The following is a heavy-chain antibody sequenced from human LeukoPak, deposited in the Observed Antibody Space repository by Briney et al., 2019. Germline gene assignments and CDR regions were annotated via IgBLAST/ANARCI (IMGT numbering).Heavy chain of an antibody. CDR2: ISYDGSNE. D-gene: IGHD6-19*01. J-gene: IGHJ6*02. V-gene: IGHV3-30-3*01. Sequence: GGSLRLSCAASGFTFSSYAMHWLRQAPGKGLEWVAVISYDGSNEYYAESVKGRFTISRDNSKNTLYLQMNSLRVEDTAVYYCARRYSSDWSYALDVWGQGTTVTVSS. CDR3: ARRYSSDWSYALDV. CDR1: GFTFSSYA.